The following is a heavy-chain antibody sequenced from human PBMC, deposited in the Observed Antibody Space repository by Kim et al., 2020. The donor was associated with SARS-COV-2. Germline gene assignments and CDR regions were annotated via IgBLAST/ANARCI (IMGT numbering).Heavy chain of an antibody. Sequence: ASVKVSCKASGYTFTSYAMNWVRQAPGQGLEWMGWINTNTGNPTYAQGFTGRFVFSLDTSVSTAYLQISSLKAEDTAVYYCARVVSFWQLDTWANWFDPWGQGTLVTVSS. CDR1: GYTFTSYA. CDR2: INTNTGNP. CDR3: ARVVSFWQLDTWANWFDP. J-gene: IGHJ5*02. D-gene: IGHD6-13*01. V-gene: IGHV7-4-1*02.